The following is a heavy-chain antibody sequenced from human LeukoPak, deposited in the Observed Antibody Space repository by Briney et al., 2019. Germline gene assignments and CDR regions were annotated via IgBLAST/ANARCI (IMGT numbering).Heavy chain of an antibody. CDR2: IYHSGNT. Sequence: PSETLSLTCTVSGYSISSGYYWGWIRQPPGKGLEWIGSIYHSGNTYYNPSLKSRVTISADTSKNQFSLELSSVTAADTAVYYCARKVLASDYWGQGTLVTVSS. J-gene: IGHJ4*02. CDR3: ARKVLASDY. D-gene: IGHD2-21*01. V-gene: IGHV4-38-2*02. CDR1: GYSISSGYY.